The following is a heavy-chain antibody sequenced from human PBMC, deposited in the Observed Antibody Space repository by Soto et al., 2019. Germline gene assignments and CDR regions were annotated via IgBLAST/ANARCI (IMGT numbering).Heavy chain of an antibody. V-gene: IGHV3-30*18. Sequence: PGGSLRLSCAASGFTFSSYGMHWVRQAPGKGLEWVAVISYDGSNKYYADSVKGRFTISRDNSKNTLYLQMNSLRAEDTAVYYCAKDRYSISWYALNLPYYYGMDVRGQGTTVTVSS. CDR3: AKDRYSISWYALNLPYYYGMDV. CDR2: ISYDGSNK. J-gene: IGHJ6*02. D-gene: IGHD6-13*01. CDR1: GFTFSSYG.